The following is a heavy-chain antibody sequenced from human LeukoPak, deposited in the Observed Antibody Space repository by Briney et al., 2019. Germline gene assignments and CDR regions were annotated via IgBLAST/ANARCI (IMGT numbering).Heavy chain of an antibody. J-gene: IGHJ5*02. CDR2: ISSSSSYI. CDR3: AREKKSNIAMVRGVKGGWFDP. V-gene: IGHV3-21*01. D-gene: IGHD3-10*01. CDR1: GFTFSSYS. Sequence: GGSLRLSCAASGFTFSSYSMNWVRQAPGEGLEWVSSISSSSSYIYYADSVKGRSTISRDNAKNSLYLQMNSLRAEDTAVYYCAREKKSNIAMVRGVKGGWFDPWGQGTLVTVSS.